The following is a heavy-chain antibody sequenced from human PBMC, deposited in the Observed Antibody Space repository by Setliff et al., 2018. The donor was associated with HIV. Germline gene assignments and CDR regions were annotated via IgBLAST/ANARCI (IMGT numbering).Heavy chain of an antibody. D-gene: IGHD4-17*01. J-gene: IGHJ4*02. Sequence: GSLRLSCVVSGFRFSNYWMSWVRQAPGKGLKWVSSISGSDVSTYNADSVKGRFTISRDNSKNTLYLQMNSLRAEDTAVYYCARGGVTTVTTFDYWGQGTLVTVSS. CDR2: ISGSDVST. CDR3: ARGGVTTVTTFDY. V-gene: IGHV3-23*01. CDR1: GFRFSNYW.